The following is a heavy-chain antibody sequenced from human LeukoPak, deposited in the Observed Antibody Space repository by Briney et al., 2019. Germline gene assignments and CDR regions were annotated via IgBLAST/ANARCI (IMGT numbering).Heavy chain of an antibody. CDR3: ARDRWGDYSRWKGDLDY. J-gene: IGHJ4*02. CDR2: IKKDGSEK. D-gene: IGHD4-17*01. V-gene: IGHV3-7*03. Sequence: GGSLRLSCAASGFTFSSYFMSWVRQAPGKGLEWVVNIKKDGSEKYYVDSVKGRFTISRDNAKKSLYLQMNSLRAEDTAVYYCARDRWGDYSRWKGDLDYWGQGTLVTVSS. CDR1: GFTFSSYF.